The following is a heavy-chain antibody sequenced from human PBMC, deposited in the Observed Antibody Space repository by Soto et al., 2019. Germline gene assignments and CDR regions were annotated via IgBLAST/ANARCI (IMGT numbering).Heavy chain of an antibody. J-gene: IGHJ3*02. V-gene: IGHV1-69*01. CDR1: GGTFSSYA. Sequence: QVQLVQSGAEVQKPGSSVKVSCKASGGTFSSYAISWVRQAPGQGLEWMGGIIPIFGTGNYAQKCQGRVTITTDESTSTAYMELSSLRSEDTAVYYCTYSSGWANAFDIWGQGTMVTVSS. CDR3: TYSSGWANAFDI. D-gene: IGHD6-19*01. CDR2: IIPIFGTG.